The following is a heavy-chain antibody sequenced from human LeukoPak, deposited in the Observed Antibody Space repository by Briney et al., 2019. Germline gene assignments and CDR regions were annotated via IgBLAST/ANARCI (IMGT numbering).Heavy chain of an antibody. J-gene: IGHJ5*02. CDR2: INPNSGGT. CDR3: ARESCSSTSCYLFP. Sequence: ASVKVSCKASGYTFTGYYMHWVRQAPGQGLEWMGWINPNSGGTNYAQKFQGRVTMTRDTSISTAYIELSRLRSDDTAVYYYARESCSSTSCYLFPWGQGTLVTVSS. CDR1: GYTFTGYY. D-gene: IGHD2-2*01. V-gene: IGHV1-2*02.